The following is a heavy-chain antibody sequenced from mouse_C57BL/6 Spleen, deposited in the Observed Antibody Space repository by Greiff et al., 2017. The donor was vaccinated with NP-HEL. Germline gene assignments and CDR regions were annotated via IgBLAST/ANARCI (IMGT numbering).Heavy chain of an antibody. J-gene: IGHJ3*01. V-gene: IGHV5-4*01. CDR1: GFTFSSYA. CDR2: ISDGGSYT. CDR3: AKGGSDYGFAY. D-gene: IGHD2-4*01. Sequence: EVQRVESGGGLVKPGGSLKLSCAASGFTFSSYAMSWVRQTPEKRLEWVATISDGGSYTYYPDNVKGRFTISRDNAKNTLYLQMSHLKSEDTAMFYRAKGGSDYGFAYWGQGTLVTVSA.